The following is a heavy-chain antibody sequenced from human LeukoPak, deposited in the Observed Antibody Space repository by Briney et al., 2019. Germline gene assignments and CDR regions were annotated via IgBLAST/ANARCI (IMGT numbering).Heavy chain of an antibody. CDR3: ARVMRGSWLLCYTNLDY. J-gene: IGHJ4*02. D-gene: IGHD2-8*01. V-gene: IGHV3-20*04. CDR2: INWNGGST. Sequence: PGGSLRLSCAASGFTFDDYGMSWVRQAPGKGLEWVSGINWNGGSTGYADSVKGRFTISRDNAKNSLYLQMNSLRAEDTALYYCARVMRGSWLLCYTNLDYWGQGTLVTVSS. CDR1: GFTFDDYG.